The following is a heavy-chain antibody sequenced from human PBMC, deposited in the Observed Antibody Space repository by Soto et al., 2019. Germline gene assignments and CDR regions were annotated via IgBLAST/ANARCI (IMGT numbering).Heavy chain of an antibody. CDR3: AMSYIVATTGFDY. D-gene: IGHD5-12*01. Sequence: SETLSLTCTVSGGSISSYYWSWIRQPPGKGLEWIGYIYYSGSTNYNPSLKSRVTISVDTSKNQFSLKLSSVTAADTAVYYCAMSYIVATTGFDYWGQGTLVTVSS. CDR1: GGSISSYY. V-gene: IGHV4-59*08. J-gene: IGHJ4*02. CDR2: IYYSGST.